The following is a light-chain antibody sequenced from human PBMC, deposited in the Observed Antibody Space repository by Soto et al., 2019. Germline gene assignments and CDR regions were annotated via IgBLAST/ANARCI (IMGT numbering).Light chain of an antibody. J-gene: IGKJ1*01. CDR1: QSVSGW. Sequence: DIQMTQSPSTLSASVGDTVTVTCRASQSVSGWLAWYQQKPGKAPQLLISDASSLETGVPSRLSGSGSGTEFTITINSLQPDDFATYYCQQYKSYWTFGPGTKVDIK. CDR3: QQYKSYWT. V-gene: IGKV1-5*01. CDR2: DAS.